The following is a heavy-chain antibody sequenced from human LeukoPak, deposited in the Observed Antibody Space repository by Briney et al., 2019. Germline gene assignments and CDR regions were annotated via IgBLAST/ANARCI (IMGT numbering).Heavy chain of an antibody. CDR3: ASGTMVRIDY. CDR1: GGSMSSSSYY. Sequence: SETLSLTCTVSGGSMSSSSYYWSWIRQHPGKGLEWIGYIYYSGSTNYNPSLKSRVTISVDTSKNQFSLKLSSVTAADTAVYYCASGTMVRIDYWGQGTLVTVSS. CDR2: IYYSGST. J-gene: IGHJ4*02. V-gene: IGHV4-61*01. D-gene: IGHD3-10*01.